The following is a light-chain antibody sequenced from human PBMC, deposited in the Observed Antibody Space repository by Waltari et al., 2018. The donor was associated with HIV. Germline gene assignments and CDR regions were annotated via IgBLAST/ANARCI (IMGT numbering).Light chain of an antibody. J-gene: IGLJ2*01. V-gene: IGLV2-11*01. CDR1: SSDVGAYNY. CDR2: DVN. Sequence: QSALTQPRSVSGSPGQSVTISCTGTSSDVGAYNYVSWYQHHPNKGPKLLIYDVNKRPSGVPVRFSGSKSGNTASLTISGLHAEDEADYYCCSYADTYFVLFGGRTKLTVL. CDR3: CSYADTYFVL.